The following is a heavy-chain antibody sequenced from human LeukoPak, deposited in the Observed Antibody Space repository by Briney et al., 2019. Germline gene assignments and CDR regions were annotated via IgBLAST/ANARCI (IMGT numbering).Heavy chain of an antibody. CDR2: IYYSGST. J-gene: IGHJ4*02. D-gene: IGHD3-22*01. CDR1: GGSISSYY. V-gene: IGHV4-59*01. Sequence: PSETLSLTCTVSGGSISSYYWSWIRQPPGKGLEWIGYIYYSGSTNYNPSLKSRVTISVDTSKNQFSLKLSSVTAADTAVYYCARSPRVYDSNGYYYLFDYWGQGTLVTVSS. CDR3: ARSPRVYDSNGYYYLFDY.